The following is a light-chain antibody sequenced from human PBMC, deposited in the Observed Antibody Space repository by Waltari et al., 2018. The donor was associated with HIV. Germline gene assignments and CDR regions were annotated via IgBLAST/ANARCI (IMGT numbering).Light chain of an antibody. V-gene: IGLV2-8*01. CDR2: EVS. Sequence: QSALTQPPSASGSPGQSVTISCPGSSSDIGGYRLVSWYHQHPGKAPKLMIYEVSKRPSGVPDRFSGSKSGNTASLTVSGLQAEDEADYFCSSYAANNDILFGGGTKLTVL. CDR1: SSDIGGYRL. J-gene: IGLJ3*02. CDR3: SSYAANNDIL.